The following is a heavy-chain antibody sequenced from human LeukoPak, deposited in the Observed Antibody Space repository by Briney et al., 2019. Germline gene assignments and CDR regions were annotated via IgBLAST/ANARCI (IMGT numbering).Heavy chain of an antibody. CDR2: INSAGGST. J-gene: IGHJ4*01. V-gene: IGHV3-74*01. Sequence: GGSLRLSCAASGLTFSSYYMHWVRQAPGKGPVWVSRINSAGGSTTYADSVKGRFTISRDNAKNTLYLQMNSLRAEDTAVYYCAFYGSGSPSWGQGTLVTVSS. CDR1: GLTFSSYY. CDR3: AFYGSGSPS. D-gene: IGHD3-10*01.